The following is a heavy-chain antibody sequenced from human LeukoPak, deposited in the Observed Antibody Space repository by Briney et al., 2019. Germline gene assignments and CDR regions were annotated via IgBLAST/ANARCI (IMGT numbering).Heavy chain of an antibody. D-gene: IGHD6-19*01. J-gene: IGHJ4*02. CDR3: ARVRYSSGWESAYYFDY. CDR1: GDXISGYS. V-gene: IGHV4-59*01. Sequence: SETLSLTCTVSGDXISGYSCSWIRQPPGKGLEWIGNMYYSGSTNYNPSLKSRVTISLDTSKNQFSLKLSSVTAADTAVYYCARVRYSSGWESAYYFDYWGQGTLVTVSS. CDR2: MYYSGST.